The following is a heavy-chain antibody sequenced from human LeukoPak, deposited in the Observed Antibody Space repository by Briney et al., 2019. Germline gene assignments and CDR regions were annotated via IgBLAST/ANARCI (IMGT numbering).Heavy chain of an antibody. CDR1: GFTFSRSV. CDR3: ARGGIPTGPYYYFYYMDV. CDR2: ISYDGNNK. D-gene: IGHD3-10*01. J-gene: IGHJ6*03. V-gene: IGHV3-30*01. Sequence: GGSLRLSCAASGFTFSRSVMHWVRQAPGKGLEWVALISYDGNNKFYADSAKGRFTIPRDNSRNTLYLQMNSLRGEDAAVYSCARGGIPTGPYYYFYYMDVWGKGTAVTVSS.